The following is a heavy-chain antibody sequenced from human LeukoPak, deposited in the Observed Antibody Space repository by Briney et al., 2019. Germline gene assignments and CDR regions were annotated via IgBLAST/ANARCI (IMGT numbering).Heavy chain of an antibody. J-gene: IGHJ4*02. D-gene: IGHD2-15*01. CDR1: GYTFTSYG. CDR3: AREEYCSGGSCYYFDY. V-gene: IGHV1-18*01. Sequence: ASVKVSCKASGYTFTSYGISWVRQAPGQGLEWMRWISAYNGNTNYAQKLQGRVTMTTDTSTSTAYMELRSLRSDDTVVYYCAREEYCSGGSCYYFDYWGQGTLVTVSS. CDR2: ISAYNGNT.